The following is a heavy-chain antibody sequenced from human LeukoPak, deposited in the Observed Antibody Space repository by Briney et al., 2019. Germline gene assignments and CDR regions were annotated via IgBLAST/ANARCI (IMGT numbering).Heavy chain of an antibody. D-gene: IGHD3-9*01. CDR2: ISAYNGDT. CDR3: ARDAPLRYFDWLSRPYYYGMDV. V-gene: IGHV1-18*01. CDR1: GYTFINYN. J-gene: IGHJ6*02. Sequence: GASVKVSCKASGYTFINYNIAWVRQAPGQGLEWMGWISAYNGDTNYGQKLQGRVTMTTDTSTSTAYMELRSLRSDDTAVYYCARDAPLRYFDWLSRPYYYGMDVWAKGPRSPSP.